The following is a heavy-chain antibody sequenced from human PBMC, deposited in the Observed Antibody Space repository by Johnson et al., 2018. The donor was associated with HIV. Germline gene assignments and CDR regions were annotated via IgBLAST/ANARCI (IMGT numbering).Heavy chain of an antibody. V-gene: IGHV3-NL1*01. Sequence: QVQLVESGGGVVQPGRSLRLSCEGSGFTFSRYGMHWVRQAPGKGLEWVSGISWNSGSIGYADSVKGRFTISRDNSKNTLYLQMNSLRAEDTAVYYCARGGYYDSSGLQTPLHAFDIWGQGTMVTVSS. CDR2: ISWNSGSI. CDR3: ARGGYYDSSGLQTPLHAFDI. CDR1: GFTFSRYG. J-gene: IGHJ3*02. D-gene: IGHD3-22*01.